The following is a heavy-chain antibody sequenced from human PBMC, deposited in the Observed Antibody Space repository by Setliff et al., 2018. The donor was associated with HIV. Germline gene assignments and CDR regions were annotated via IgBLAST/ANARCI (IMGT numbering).Heavy chain of an antibody. CDR2: IDHSGST. CDR3: ARGLWSSGGSIYFDF. Sequence: SETLSLTCAVSTGSISSDNWWTWVRQPPGKGLEWIGEIDHSGSTNYNPSLKSRVTISVDKSKNQFSLKLNSVTAADTAVYYCARGLWSSGGSIYFDFWGQGTLVTVSS. D-gene: IGHD6-19*01. CDR1: TGSISSDNW. J-gene: IGHJ4*02. V-gene: IGHV4-4*02.